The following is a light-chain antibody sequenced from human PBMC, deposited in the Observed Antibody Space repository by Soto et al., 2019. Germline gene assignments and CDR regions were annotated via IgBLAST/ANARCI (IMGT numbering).Light chain of an antibody. CDR1: SSNLGAGYD. CDR3: AAWDDSLSGLV. J-gene: IGLJ2*01. V-gene: IGLV1-40*01. CDR2: GNR. Sequence: QSVLTQPPSVSGAPGQRVTISCTGNSSNLGAGYDVHWYQQLPGTAPKLVIYGNRNRPSGVPDQFSGSKSGTSASLAISGLRSEDEADYYCAAWDDSLSGLVFGGGTKVTVL.